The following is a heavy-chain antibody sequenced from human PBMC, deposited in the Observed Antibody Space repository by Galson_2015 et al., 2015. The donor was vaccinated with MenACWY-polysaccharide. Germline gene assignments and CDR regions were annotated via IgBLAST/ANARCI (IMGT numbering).Heavy chain of an antibody. CDR1: GGTFSSYA. CDR3: ARYHGPYCSSTSCPGYFDL. Sequence: SVKVSCKASGGTFSSYAISWVRQAPGQGLEWMGGIIPIFGTANYAQKFQGRVTSTADESTSTAYMELSSLRSEDTAVYYCARYHGPYCSSTSCPGYFDLWGRGTLVTVSS. D-gene: IGHD2-2*01. V-gene: IGHV1-69*13. CDR2: IIPIFGTA. J-gene: IGHJ2*01.